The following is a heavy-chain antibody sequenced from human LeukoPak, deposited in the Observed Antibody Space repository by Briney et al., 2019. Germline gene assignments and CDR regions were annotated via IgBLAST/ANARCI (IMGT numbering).Heavy chain of an antibody. CDR2: IIPIFGTA. CDR3: ARAETTVITRMDY. J-gene: IGHJ4*02. Sequence: SVKVSCKASGYTFTGYYMHWVRQAPGQGLEWMGRIIPIFGTANYAQKFQGRVTITTDESTSTAYMELSSLRSEDTAVYYCARAETTVITRMDYWGQGTLVTVSS. D-gene: IGHD4-17*01. CDR1: GYTFTGYY. V-gene: IGHV1-69*05.